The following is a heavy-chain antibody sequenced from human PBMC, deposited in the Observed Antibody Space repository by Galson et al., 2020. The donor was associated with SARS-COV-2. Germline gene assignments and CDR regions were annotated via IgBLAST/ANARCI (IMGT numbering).Heavy chain of an antibody. CDR2: MYHSGRA. CDR3: ARSRSPITRDAFDI. V-gene: IGHV4-59*01. Sequence: SQTLSITCTVPGASNNNYYWTWIRQPPGKGLEYIADMYHSGRAKYAPSLKSRVTISIDRSKNQLTLKLTYVPPADTAVYFCARSRSPITRDAFDIWGQGAMVTVSA. J-gene: IGHJ3*02. CDR1: GASNNNYY. D-gene: IGHD3-10*01.